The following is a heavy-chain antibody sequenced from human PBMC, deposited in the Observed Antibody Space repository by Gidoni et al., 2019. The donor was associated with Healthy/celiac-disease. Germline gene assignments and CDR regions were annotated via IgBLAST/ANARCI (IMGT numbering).Heavy chain of an antibody. CDR2: INHSGST. CDR1: GGSFSGSY. D-gene: IGHD3-10*01. J-gene: IGHJ3*02. CDR3: ARGRGRFTMVRGVPCCAFDI. V-gene: IGHV4-34*01. Sequence: QVQLQQWGAGLLKPSETLYLTCAVYGGSFSGSYWSWIRQPPGKGLEWIGEINHSGSTNYNPSLKSRVTISVDTSKNQFSLKLSSVTAADTAVYYCARGRGRFTMVRGVPCCAFDIWGQGTMVTVSS.